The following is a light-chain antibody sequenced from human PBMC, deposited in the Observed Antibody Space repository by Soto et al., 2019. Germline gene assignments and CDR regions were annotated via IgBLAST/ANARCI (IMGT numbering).Light chain of an antibody. CDR2: EVS. CDR1: SSDVGGYNY. J-gene: IGLJ1*01. V-gene: IGLV2-14*01. Sequence: QSALTQPASVSGFPGQSITISCTGTSSDVGGYNYVSWYQQHPGKAPKLMIYEVSNRPSGVSNRFSGSKSGNTASLTISGLQAEDEAASYCSSYTSSSTLDVFGTGTKVTVL. CDR3: SSYTSSSTLDV.